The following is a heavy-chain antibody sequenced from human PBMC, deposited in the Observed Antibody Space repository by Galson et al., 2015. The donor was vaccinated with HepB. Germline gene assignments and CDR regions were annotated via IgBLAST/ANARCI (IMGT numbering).Heavy chain of an antibody. CDR2: ISYDGSNK. V-gene: IGHV3-30*04. D-gene: IGHD1-26*01. Sequence: SLRLSCPAYGFTFSSHAMHWVRQAPGKGLEWVAVISYDGSNKYYADSVKGRFTISRDNSKNTLYLQMNSLRAEDTAVYYCAKADLLGDHDYWGQGTLVTVSS. J-gene: IGHJ4*02. CDR3: AKADLLGDHDY. CDR1: GFTFSSHA.